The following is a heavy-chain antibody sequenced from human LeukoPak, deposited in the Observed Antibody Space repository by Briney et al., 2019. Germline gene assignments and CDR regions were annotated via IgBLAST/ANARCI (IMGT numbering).Heavy chain of an antibody. CDR3: ARAAVDTPATFDY. CDR1: GFTFSNYG. CDR2: ISFDGSHK. J-gene: IGHJ4*02. V-gene: IGHV3-30*03. D-gene: IGHD6-13*01. Sequence: GGSLRLSCAGSGFTFSNYGMHWVRQAPGRGLEWVAVISFDGSHKLYADSVKGRFTISRDSSKNTLSLLMNSLRVEDTAVFYCARAAVDTPATFDYWGQGTLVTVSS.